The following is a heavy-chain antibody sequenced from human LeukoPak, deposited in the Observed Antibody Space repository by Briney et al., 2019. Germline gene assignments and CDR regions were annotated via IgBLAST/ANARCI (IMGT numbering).Heavy chain of an antibody. Sequence: GGSLRLSCAASGFTFSSYGMHWVRQAPGKGLEWVAFIRYDGSNKYYADSVKGRFTIPRDNSKNTLYLQMNSLRAEDTAVYYCAKDFGDTASPFDYWGQGTLVTVSS. CDR3: AKDFGDTASPFDY. CDR2: IRYDGSNK. D-gene: IGHD5-18*01. J-gene: IGHJ4*02. CDR1: GFTFSSYG. V-gene: IGHV3-30*02.